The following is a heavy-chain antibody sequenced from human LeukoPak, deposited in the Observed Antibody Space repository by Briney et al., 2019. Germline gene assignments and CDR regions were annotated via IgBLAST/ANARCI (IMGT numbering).Heavy chain of an antibody. Sequence: SETPSLTCTVSGGSISSSSYYWGWIRQPPGKGLEWIGSIYYSGSTYYNPSLKSRVTISVDTSKNQFSLKLSSVTAADTAVYYCARGLRLGEFDNYWGQGTLVTVSS. CDR2: IYYSGST. CDR3: ARGLRLGEFDNY. CDR1: GGSISSSSYY. D-gene: IGHD3-16*01. V-gene: IGHV4-39*01. J-gene: IGHJ4*02.